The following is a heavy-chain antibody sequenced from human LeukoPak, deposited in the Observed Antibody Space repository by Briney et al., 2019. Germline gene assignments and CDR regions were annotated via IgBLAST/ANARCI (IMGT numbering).Heavy chain of an antibody. CDR3: AKDREPGYNFGLSYFDS. J-gene: IGHJ4*02. CDR2: INGDADST. D-gene: IGHD5-18*01. CDR1: GFTFSSYA. V-gene: IGHV3-23*01. Sequence: QPGGSLRLSCAASGFTFSSYAMSWVRQAPGRGLEWVAAINGDADSTHYADSVKGRFTISRDNSKGTLYVQMSGLRVDDTAVYFCAKDREPGYNFGLSYFDSWGQGSLVTVSS.